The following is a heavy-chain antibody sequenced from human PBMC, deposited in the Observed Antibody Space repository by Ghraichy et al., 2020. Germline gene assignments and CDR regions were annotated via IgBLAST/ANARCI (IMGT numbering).Heavy chain of an antibody. CDR2: IWYDGSNK. CDR1: GFTFSSYG. Sequence: GESLNISCAASGFTFSSYGMHWVRQAPGKGLEWVAVIWYDGSNKYYADSVKGRFTISRDNSKNTLYLQMNSLRAEDTAVYYCARAGPNSSGWNLSGVCDYWGQGTLVTVSS. J-gene: IGHJ4*02. V-gene: IGHV3-33*01. CDR3: ARAGPNSSGWNLSGVCDY. D-gene: IGHD6-19*01.